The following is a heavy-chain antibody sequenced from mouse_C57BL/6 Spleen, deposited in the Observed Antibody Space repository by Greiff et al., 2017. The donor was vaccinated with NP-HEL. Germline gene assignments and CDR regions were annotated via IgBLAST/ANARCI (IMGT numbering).Heavy chain of an antibody. Sequence: EVQGVESGGDLVKPGGSLKLSCAASGFTFSSYGMSWVRQTPDKRLEWVATISSGGSYTYYPDSVKGRFTISRDNAKNTLYLQMSSRKSEDTAMYYCAGQGDGRYYFDYWGQGTTLTVSS. J-gene: IGHJ2*01. CDR2: ISSGGSYT. V-gene: IGHV5-6*01. CDR1: GFTFSSYG. D-gene: IGHD3-3*01. CDR3: AGQGDGRYYFDY.